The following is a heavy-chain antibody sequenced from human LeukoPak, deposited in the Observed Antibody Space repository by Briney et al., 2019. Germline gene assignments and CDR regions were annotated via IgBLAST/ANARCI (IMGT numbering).Heavy chain of an antibody. J-gene: IGHJ4*02. CDR3: ARGPKDSSFDY. CDR2: IYYSGST. D-gene: IGHD6-13*01. V-gene: IGHV4-31*03. Sequence: SQTLSHTCTVSGGSISSGGYYWSWIRQHPGKGLEWIGYIYYSGSTYYNPSLKSRVTISVDTSKNQFSLKLSSVTAADTAVYYCARGPKDSSFDYWGQGTLVTVSS. CDR1: GGSISSGGYY.